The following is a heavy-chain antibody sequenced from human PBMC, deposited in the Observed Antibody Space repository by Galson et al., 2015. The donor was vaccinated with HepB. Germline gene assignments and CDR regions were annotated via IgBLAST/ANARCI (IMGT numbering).Heavy chain of an antibody. Sequence: SLRLSCAVSGSTVDYNYISWVRPAPGKGLEWVSITYASGSSYYTDSVKGRFTISRDNYQNTLYLQMSRLRVGDTAVYYCARGYRGGSYSRPEAFDIWGQGKMVTVSS. CDR2: TYASGSS. CDR1: GSTVDYNY. V-gene: IGHV3-53*01. D-gene: IGHD1-26*01. CDR3: ARGYRGGSYSRPEAFDI. J-gene: IGHJ3*02.